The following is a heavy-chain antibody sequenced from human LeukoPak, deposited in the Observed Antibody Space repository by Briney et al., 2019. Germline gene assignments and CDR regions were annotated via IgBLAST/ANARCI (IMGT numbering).Heavy chain of an antibody. Sequence: SVKVSCKASGGTFSSYAISWVRQAPGQGLEWMGGIIPIFGTANYAQKFQGRVTITADKSTSTAYMELSSLRSEDTAVYYCARGGIAVADRDSVFDYWGQGTLVTVSS. CDR2: IIPIFGTA. CDR1: GGTFSSYA. CDR3: ARGGIAVADRDSVFDY. V-gene: IGHV1-69*06. D-gene: IGHD6-19*01. J-gene: IGHJ4*02.